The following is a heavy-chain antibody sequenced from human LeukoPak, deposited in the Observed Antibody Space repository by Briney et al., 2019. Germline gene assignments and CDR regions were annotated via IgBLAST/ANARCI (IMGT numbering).Heavy chain of an antibody. CDR2: IKYDGNEE. Sequence: PGGSLRLSCAASGFTFSDYWMSWMRQAPGKGLEWVANIKYDGNEEYYVDSVKGRFTISRDNAKNSLYLQLNSLGVEDTAVYYCKSGGAAPGSFDNWGQGTLVTVSP. V-gene: IGHV3-7*01. D-gene: IGHD6-13*01. CDR3: KSGGAAPGSFDN. J-gene: IGHJ4*02. CDR1: GFTFSDYW.